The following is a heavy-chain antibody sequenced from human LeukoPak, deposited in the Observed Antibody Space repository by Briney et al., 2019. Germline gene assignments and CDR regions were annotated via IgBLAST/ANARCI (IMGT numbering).Heavy chain of an antibody. J-gene: IGHJ6*02. CDR3: ARVGGGGAATGPYYYYYGMDV. Sequence: GGSLRLSCAASGFTFSSYAMSWVRQAPGKGLEWVSAISGSGGSTYYADSVKGRFTISRDNSKNTLYLQMNSLRAEDTAVYYCARVGGGGAATGPYYYYYGMDVWGQGTTVTVSS. V-gene: IGHV3-23*01. CDR2: ISGSGGST. CDR1: GFTFSSYA. D-gene: IGHD2-15*01.